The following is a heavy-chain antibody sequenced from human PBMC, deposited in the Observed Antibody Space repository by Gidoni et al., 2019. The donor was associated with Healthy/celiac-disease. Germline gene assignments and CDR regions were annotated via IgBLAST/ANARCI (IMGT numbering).Heavy chain of an antibody. CDR1: SSYG. Sequence: SSYGMHWVRQAPGKGLEWVAVISYDGSNTYYADSVKGRFTISRDNSKNTLYLQMNSLRAEDTAVYYCAKDNWNDAYYGMDVWGQGTTVTVSS. CDR3: AKDNWNDAYYGMDV. CDR2: ISYDGSNT. D-gene: IGHD1-1*01. V-gene: IGHV3-30*18. J-gene: IGHJ6*02.